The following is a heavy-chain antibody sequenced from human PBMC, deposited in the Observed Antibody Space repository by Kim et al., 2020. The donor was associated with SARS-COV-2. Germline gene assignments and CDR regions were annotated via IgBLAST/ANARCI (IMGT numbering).Heavy chain of an antibody. V-gene: IGHV4-39*01. J-gene: IGHJ4*02. D-gene: IGHD2-2*01. CDR3: AAYCSSTSCYVGNFDY. Sequence: LESRVTISVDTSKNQFSLKLSSVTAADTAVYYCAAYCSSTSCYVGNFDYWGQGTLVTVSS.